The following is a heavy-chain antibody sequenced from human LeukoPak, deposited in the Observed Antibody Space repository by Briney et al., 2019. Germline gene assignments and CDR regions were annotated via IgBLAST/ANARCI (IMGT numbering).Heavy chain of an antibody. Sequence: PSETLSPTCTVSGGAITSTTYYWGWIRQPPGKGLEWIGNIYYSGGTFYNSSLKSRLTISVDTSKSQFSLKLTSVTAADTALYYCARYSGSHYAFDIWGQGTMVTMSS. D-gene: IGHD1-26*01. J-gene: IGHJ3*02. V-gene: IGHV4-39*01. CDR1: GGAITSTTYY. CDR2: IYYSGGT. CDR3: ARYSGSHYAFDI.